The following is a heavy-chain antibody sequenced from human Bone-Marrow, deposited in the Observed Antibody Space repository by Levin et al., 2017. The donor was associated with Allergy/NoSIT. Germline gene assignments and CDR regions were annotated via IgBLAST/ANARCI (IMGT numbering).Heavy chain of an antibody. V-gene: IGHV3-20*04. D-gene: IGHD3-10*01. CDR1: GFTFDDHG. J-gene: IGHJ4*02. Sequence: GESLKISCATSGFTFDDHGMSWVRQVPGKGLEWVSGINWNGGSTSYADSVKGRFTMTRDNAKSSLYLQMNSLRAEDTAFYYCARERGLGSDFDSWGQGTLVTVSS. CDR2: INWNGGST. CDR3: ARERGLGSDFDS.